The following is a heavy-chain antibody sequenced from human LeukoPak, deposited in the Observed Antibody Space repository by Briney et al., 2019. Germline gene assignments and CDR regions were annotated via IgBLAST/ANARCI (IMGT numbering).Heavy chain of an antibody. CDR3: ARVGDSGGYNPFFDY. CDR1: GYTFTSYG. Sequence: ASVKVSCKASGYTFTSYGISWVRQAPGQGLEWMGWISAYNGNTNYAQKLQGRVTMTTDTSTSTAYMELRSLRSDDTAVYYRARVGDSGGYNPFFDYWGQGTLVTVSS. J-gene: IGHJ4*02. D-gene: IGHD5-24*01. CDR2: ISAYNGNT. V-gene: IGHV1-18*01.